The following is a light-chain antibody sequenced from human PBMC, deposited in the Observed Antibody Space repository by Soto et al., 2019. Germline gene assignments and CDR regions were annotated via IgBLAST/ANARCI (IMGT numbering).Light chain of an antibody. CDR3: QQRRSWPRA. CDR1: QSVSSY. Sequence: EIVLTQSPATLSLSPGERATLSCRASQSVSSYLAWYQQKPGQAPRLLIYDASNRATGIPARFSGSGSGTFFPLTISSLEPEDFAVYYCQQRRSWPRAFGQGTKVEFK. CDR2: DAS. V-gene: IGKV3-11*01. J-gene: IGKJ1*01.